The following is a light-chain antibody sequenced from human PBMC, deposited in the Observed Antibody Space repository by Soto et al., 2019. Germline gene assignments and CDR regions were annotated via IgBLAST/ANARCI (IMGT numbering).Light chain of an antibody. Sequence: DIQMTQSPSTLSASVGDRVTITCRASQSISSWLAWYQQKPGKAPKLLIYDASSLESGVPSRFSGSGSGTEFTLTISSLQPDYFATYDCHQYKSYSQWTFGQGTKVDIK. V-gene: IGKV1-5*01. CDR2: DAS. CDR3: HQYKSYSQWT. CDR1: QSISSW. J-gene: IGKJ1*01.